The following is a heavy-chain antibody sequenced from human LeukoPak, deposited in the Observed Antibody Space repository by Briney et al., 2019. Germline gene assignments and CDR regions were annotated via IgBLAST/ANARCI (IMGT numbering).Heavy chain of an antibody. V-gene: IGHV4-30-2*01. CDR1: GGSISSGGYS. CDR2: IYHSGST. J-gene: IGHJ4*02. Sequence: SQTLSLTCVVSGGSISSGGYSWSWIRQPPGKGLEWIGYIYHSGSTYYNPSLKSRVTISVDRSKNQFSLKLSSVTAADTAVYYCARVTDRDFFDYWGQGALVTVSS. CDR3: ARVTDRDFFDY.